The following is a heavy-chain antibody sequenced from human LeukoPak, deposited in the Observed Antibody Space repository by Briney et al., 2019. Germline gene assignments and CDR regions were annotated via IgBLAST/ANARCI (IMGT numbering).Heavy chain of an antibody. CDR1: GFSINNFG. Sequence: HPGGSLRLSCTASGFSINNFGLHWVRQAPGKGLEWVAVISFDGTRKYYSDAVQGRFEIFRDNSRNIIDLQLNSLRPNDTAKYYCVRDGRKDGYGDSFAAWGQGTVVTVAS. D-gene: IGHD2-15*01. V-gene: IGHV3-33*01. J-gene: IGHJ3*01. CDR2: ISFDGTRK. CDR3: VRDGRKDGYGDSFAA.